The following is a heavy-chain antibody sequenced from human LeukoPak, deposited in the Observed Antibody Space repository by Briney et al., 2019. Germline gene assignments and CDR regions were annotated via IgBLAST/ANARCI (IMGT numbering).Heavy chain of an antibody. CDR2: INPNSGGT. CDR1: GYTFTGYY. J-gene: IGHJ5*02. V-gene: IGHV1-2*02. Sequence: GASVKVSCKASGYTFTGYYMHWERQAPGQGLEWMGWINPNSGGTNYAQKFQGRVTMTRDTSISTAYMELSRLRSDDTAVYYCAREFNSSGQREGGFDPWGQGTLVTVSS. D-gene: IGHD3-22*01. CDR3: AREFNSSGQREGGFDP.